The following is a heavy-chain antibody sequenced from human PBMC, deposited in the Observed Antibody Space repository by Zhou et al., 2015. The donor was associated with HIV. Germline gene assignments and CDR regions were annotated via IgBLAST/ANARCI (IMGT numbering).Heavy chain of an antibody. V-gene: IGHV3-11*04. Sequence: QVQLVESGGGVVQAGGSLRLSCAASGFTFSDYYMTWIRQAPGKGLEWVSYISSSSSTIYYADSVKGRSTISRDNAKNSLHLQMNSLRAEDTAVYYCARAKMEATYDLWTTGPYSGYMDVWGKGTTVTVSS. CDR1: GFTFSDYY. J-gene: IGHJ6*03. CDR2: ISSSSSTI. D-gene: IGHD3/OR15-3a*01. CDR3: ARAKMEATYDLWTTGPYSGYMDV.